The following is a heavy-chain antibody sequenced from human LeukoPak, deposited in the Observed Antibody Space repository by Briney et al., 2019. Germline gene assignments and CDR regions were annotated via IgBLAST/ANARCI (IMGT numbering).Heavy chain of an antibody. J-gene: IGHJ5*02. CDR1: GGSISSHY. D-gene: IGHD3-3*01. V-gene: IGHV4-59*11. CDR2: IYYSVST. Sequence: SETLSLTCTVSGGSISSHYWSWIRQPPGKGLEWIGYIYYSVSTNYNPSLKSRVTISVDTSKNQFSLKLSSVTAAATAVYYCAKDHYDFWSGYYYSPNNWFDPWGQGTLVTVSS. CDR3: AKDHYDFWSGYYYSPNNWFDP.